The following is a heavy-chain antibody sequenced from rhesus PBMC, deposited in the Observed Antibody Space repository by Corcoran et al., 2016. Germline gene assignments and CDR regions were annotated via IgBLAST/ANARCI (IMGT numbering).Heavy chain of an antibody. D-gene: IGHD1-26*01. Sequence: EVQLVESGGGLSKPGGTRSLSCAASGFTFSDYYMDWVGQGPGRGWGGVSRIRNGGGSTWYADSVKGRFTISRENAKNTLYLQMDGLRAEDTAVYYCARDRYNWNYVYYGLDSWGQGVVVTVSS. V-gene: IGHV3-178*01. CDR2: IRNGGGST. CDR1: GFTFSDYY. CDR3: ARDRYNWNYVYYGLDS. J-gene: IGHJ6*01.